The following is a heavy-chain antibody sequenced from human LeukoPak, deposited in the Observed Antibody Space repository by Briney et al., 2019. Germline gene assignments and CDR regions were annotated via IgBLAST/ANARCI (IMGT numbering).Heavy chain of an antibody. CDR2: ISAHNGNT. D-gene: IGHD2-2*01. V-gene: IGHV1-18*01. J-gene: IGHJ4*02. Sequence: ASVKVSCKASGYTFTSYGISWVRQAPGQGLEWMGWISAHNGNTNNAQKLQGRVTMTTDTSTSTAYMELRSLRSDDTAVYYCARDMKAGFPEYCSSTSCPGNADYWGQGTLVTVSS. CDR1: GYTFTSYG. CDR3: ARDMKAGFPEYCSSTSCPGNADY.